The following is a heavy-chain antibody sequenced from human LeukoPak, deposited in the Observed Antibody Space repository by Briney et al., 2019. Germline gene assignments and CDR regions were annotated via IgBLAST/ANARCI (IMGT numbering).Heavy chain of an antibody. J-gene: IGHJ4*02. CDR2: IRYDGSNK. Sequence: GGSLRLSCAASGFTFTNYWMSWVRQAPGKGLEWVAFIRYDGSNKYYADSVKGRFTISRDNSKNTLYLQMNSLRAEDTAVYYCAKDLSRYYGSGSREFDCWGQGTLVTVSS. D-gene: IGHD3-10*01. V-gene: IGHV3-30*02. CDR1: GFTFTNYW. CDR3: AKDLSRYYGSGSREFDC.